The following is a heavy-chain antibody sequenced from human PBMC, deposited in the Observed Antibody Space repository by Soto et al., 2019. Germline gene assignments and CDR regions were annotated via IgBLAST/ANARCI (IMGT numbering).Heavy chain of an antibody. CDR1: GLTFSTYS. Sequence: SXKVAWAAGGLTFSTYSISVFRQGQGKGLEWVAVVSIGCSTEYADSVRGRFNISRDNSKNTLSLQMNSLTAEDTAVYFCATRCGGGGHFDSSGKGALVNVSS. V-gene: IGHV3-23*01. J-gene: IGHJ4*02. CDR3: ATRCGGGGHFDS. D-gene: IGHD2-21*01. CDR2: VSIGCST.